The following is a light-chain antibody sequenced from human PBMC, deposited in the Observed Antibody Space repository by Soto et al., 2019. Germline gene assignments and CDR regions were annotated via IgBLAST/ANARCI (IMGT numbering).Light chain of an antibody. Sequence: EIVLTQSPGTLSLSPGERATLSCRASQSLTRSYLAWYQQKPGQAPRLLIYGASSRATCIPDRVSGSGSGTEFSLTISRLEHEDYAVYYCQQYGSSRTFGQGAKVEIK. CDR2: GAS. V-gene: IGKV3-20*01. J-gene: IGKJ1*01. CDR3: QQYGSSRT. CDR1: QSLTRSY.